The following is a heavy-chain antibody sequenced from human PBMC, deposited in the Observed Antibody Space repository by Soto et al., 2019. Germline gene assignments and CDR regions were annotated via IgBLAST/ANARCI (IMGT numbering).Heavy chain of an antibody. CDR2: ITGSGFTT. CDR3: AIDRASGYNTNWYPRFEP. CDR1: GFTFRNYA. D-gene: IGHD1-1*01. V-gene: IGHV3-23*01. Sequence: GGSLRLSCKGSGFTFRNYAMSWVRQAPGKGPERVSVITGSGFTTDYAVSVNGQFTISRDNSHLTLYLQMNSLRAEVTAIYYCAIDRASGYNTNWYPRFEPWGPGTLVTVSS. J-gene: IGHJ5*02.